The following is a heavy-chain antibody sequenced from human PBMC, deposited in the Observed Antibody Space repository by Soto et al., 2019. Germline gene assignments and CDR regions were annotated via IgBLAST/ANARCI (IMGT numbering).Heavy chain of an antibody. Sequence: TLSRTCTVSVGSISSYYWSWIRQPPGKGLEWIGYIYYSGSTNYNPSLKSRVTISVDTSKNQFSLKLSSVTAADTAVYYCARKSGSPNWFDPWGQGTLVTVSS. CDR1: VGSISSYY. D-gene: IGHD3-3*01. CDR3: ARKSGSPNWFDP. J-gene: IGHJ5*02. CDR2: IYYSGST. V-gene: IGHV4-59*01.